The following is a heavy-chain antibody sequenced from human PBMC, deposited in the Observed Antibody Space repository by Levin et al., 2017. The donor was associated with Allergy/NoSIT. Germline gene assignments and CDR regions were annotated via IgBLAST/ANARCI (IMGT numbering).Heavy chain of an antibody. CDR3: TRDIAASHWFDP. V-gene: IGHV3-49*03. Sequence: GGSLRLSCTASGFTFGDYAMSWFRQAPGKGLEWVAFLRSIRHGGTSEYAASVKGRFIISRDDSKSIAYLQMNSLKIEDTAMYYCTRDIAASHWFDPWGQGTQVTVSS. CDR1: GFTFGDYA. J-gene: IGHJ5*02. CDR2: LRSIRHGGTS. D-gene: IGHD6-6*01.